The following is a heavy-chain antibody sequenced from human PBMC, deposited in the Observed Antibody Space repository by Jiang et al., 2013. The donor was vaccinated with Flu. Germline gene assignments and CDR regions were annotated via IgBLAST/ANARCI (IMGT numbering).Heavy chain of an antibody. CDR2: TYYRSKWYN. CDR3: ARGLSRYFDL. Sequence: SQTLSLTCAISGDSVSSNSVAWHWIRQSPSRGLEWLGRTYYRSKWYNEYAVSMKSRLTINPDTSKNQFSLQLNSVTPEDTAVYYCARGLSRYFDLWGRGALVTVS. CDR1: GDSVSSNSVA. J-gene: IGHJ2*01. V-gene: IGHV6-1*01.